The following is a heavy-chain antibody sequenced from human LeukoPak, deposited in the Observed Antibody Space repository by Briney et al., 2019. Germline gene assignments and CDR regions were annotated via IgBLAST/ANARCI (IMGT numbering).Heavy chain of an antibody. V-gene: IGHV4-59*01. CDR3: ARWSGRNYDFWSGYYPYYYYYYGMDV. CDR2: ISYSGST. D-gene: IGHD3-3*01. J-gene: IGHJ6*02. CDR1: GGSISSYY. Sequence: SETLSLTCSVSGGSISSYYWNWIRQPPGKGLEWIGYISYSGSTNYNPSLKSRVTISVDTSKNQFSLKLSSVTAADTAVYYCARWSGRNYDFWSGYYPYYYYYYGMDVWGQGTTVTVSS.